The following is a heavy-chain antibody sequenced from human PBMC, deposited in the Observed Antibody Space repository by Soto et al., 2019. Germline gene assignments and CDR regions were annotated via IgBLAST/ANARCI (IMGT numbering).Heavy chain of an antibody. CDR1: GSPPIRYGYY. V-gene: IGHV4-38-2*01. J-gene: IGHJ4*02. CDR2: IYQSGKT. CDR3: ARLYCSSVNCYNDH. D-gene: IGHD2-2*01. Sequence: QVHLQESGAGWVKPSETLSITCVVSGSPPIRYGYYWSWIGQTPGMGPEWMGSIYQSGKTHYNPSLESRLSLSVDTSKNQFSLHLRAVTVADTALYFCARLYCSSVNCYNDHWGQGTLVTVSS.